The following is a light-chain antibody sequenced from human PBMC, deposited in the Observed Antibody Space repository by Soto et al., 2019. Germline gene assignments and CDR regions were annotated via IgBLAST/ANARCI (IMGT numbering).Light chain of an antibody. J-gene: IGLJ1*01. Sequence: QSVLTQPPSVSGAPGQRVTISCTGSSSNIGAGYDVQWYQQLPGTAPKLLFYGNSNRPSGVPDRFSGSKSGTSASLAITGLQAEDEADYYCQSHDSSLSGYVFGTGTKLTVL. CDR2: GNS. CDR3: QSHDSSLSGYV. V-gene: IGLV1-40*01. CDR1: SSNIGAGYD.